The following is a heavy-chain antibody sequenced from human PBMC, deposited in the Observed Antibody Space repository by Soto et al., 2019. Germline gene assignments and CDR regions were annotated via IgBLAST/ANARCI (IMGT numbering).Heavy chain of an antibody. Sequence: PGGSLRLSCAASGFTFSSYGMHWVRQAPGKGLEWVAVISYDGSSKYYADSVKGRFTISRDNSKNTLYLQMNSLRAEDTAVYYCAKDKSRYPYYYYGMDVWGQGTTVTVSS. D-gene: IGHD2-2*01. V-gene: IGHV3-30*18. J-gene: IGHJ6*02. CDR2: ISYDGSSK. CDR3: AKDKSRYPYYYYGMDV. CDR1: GFTFSSYG.